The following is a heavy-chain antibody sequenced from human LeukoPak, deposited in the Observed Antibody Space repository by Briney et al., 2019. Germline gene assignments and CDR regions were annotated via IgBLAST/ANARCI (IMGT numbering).Heavy chain of an antibody. CDR2: ISSSSSYM. V-gene: IGHV3-21*01. CDR1: GFIFSNYN. J-gene: IGHJ5*02. CDR3: ARHYDFSSGSFGH. D-gene: IGHD3-3*01. Sequence: GGSLRLSCAGSGFIFSNYNMNWVRPAPGKGLEWVSSISSSSSYMYYADSVKGRFSISRDNAKKSMYLQMNSLRAEDTAVYYCARHYDFSSGSFGHWGQGTLVTVSS.